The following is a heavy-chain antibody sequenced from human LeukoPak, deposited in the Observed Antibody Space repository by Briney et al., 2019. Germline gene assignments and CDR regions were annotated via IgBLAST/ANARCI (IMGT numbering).Heavy chain of an antibody. D-gene: IGHD3-22*01. CDR3: ARDLNYYYDSSGYHDY. Sequence: LSLTCTVSGGSISSYYWSWIRQAPGKGLEWVSCISSSGSTIYYADSVKGRFTISRDNAKNSLYLQMNSLRAEDTAVYYCARDLNYYYDSSGYHDYWGQGTLVTVSS. CDR1: GGSISSYY. V-gene: IGHV3-11*01. CDR2: ISSSGSTI. J-gene: IGHJ4*02.